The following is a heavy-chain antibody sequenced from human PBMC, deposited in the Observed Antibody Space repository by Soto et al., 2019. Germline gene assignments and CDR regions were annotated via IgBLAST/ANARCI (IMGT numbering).Heavy chain of an antibody. Sequence: GGSLRLSCAASGFTFDDYAMHWVRQAPGKGLEWVSGISWNSGSIGYADSVKGRFTISRDNAKNSLYLQMNSLRAEDTALYYCAKDAIFGLEITGWFDPWGQGTLVTFSS. CDR1: GFTFDDYA. CDR3: AKDAIFGLEITGWFDP. D-gene: IGHD3-3*01. V-gene: IGHV3-9*01. CDR2: ISWNSGSI. J-gene: IGHJ5*02.